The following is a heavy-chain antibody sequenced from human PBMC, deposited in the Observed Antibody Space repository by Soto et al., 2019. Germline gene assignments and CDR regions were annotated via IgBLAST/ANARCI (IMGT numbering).Heavy chain of an antibody. D-gene: IGHD3-10*01. J-gene: IGHJ4*02. CDR3: ARARSSAFDY. CDR2: INHSGST. CDR1: GGSFSGYY. V-gene: IGHV4-34*01. Sequence: SETLSLTCAVCGGSFSGYYWSWIRQPPGKGLEWIGEINHSGSTNYNPSLKSRVTISVDTSKNQFSLKLSSVTAADTAVYYCARARSSAFDYWGQGTLVTVS.